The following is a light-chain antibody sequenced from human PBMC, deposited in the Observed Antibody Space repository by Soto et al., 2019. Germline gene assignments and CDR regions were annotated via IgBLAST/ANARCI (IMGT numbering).Light chain of an antibody. J-gene: IGLJ2*01. CDR3: SSFTSSPTPV. CDR1: SSDVGGYNY. V-gene: IGLV2-14*01. CDR2: DVS. Sequence: QSALTQPASVSGSPGQSITISCTGTSSDVGGYNYVSWYQQHPGQAPKLMIYDVSNRPSGVSNRFSGSKSGNTAYLTISGLQAEDEADYYRSSFTSSPTPVFGGGTKLTVL.